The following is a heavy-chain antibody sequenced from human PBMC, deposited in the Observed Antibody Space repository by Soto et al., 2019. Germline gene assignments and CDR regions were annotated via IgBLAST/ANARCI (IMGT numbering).Heavy chain of an antibody. V-gene: IGHV4-59*01. J-gene: IGHJ6*02. Sequence: PSETLSLTCTASGGSISSYYWTWIRQPPGKGLEWIGYTYYSGSTNYNPSLKSRVTISVDTSKNQFSLKLSSVTAADTAVYYCAREQNYDFWSGYPYGMDVWGQGTTATVS. D-gene: IGHD3-3*01. CDR3: AREQNYDFWSGYPYGMDV. CDR2: TYYSGST. CDR1: GGSISSYY.